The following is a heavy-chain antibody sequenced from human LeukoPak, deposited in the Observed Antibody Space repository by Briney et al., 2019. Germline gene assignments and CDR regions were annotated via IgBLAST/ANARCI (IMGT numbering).Heavy chain of an antibody. D-gene: IGHD1/OR15-1a*01. J-gene: IGHJ4*02. Sequence: GRSLRLSCAASGFTFTTFGIHWVRQAPGKGLERVAAISPHGDIEYYADSVKGRFTISRDNSKNMIYLQMNSLRGEDSAVYYCAKINNNDDYWGQGNLVTVSS. CDR2: ISPHGDIE. CDR1: GFTFTTFG. V-gene: IGHV3-30*18. CDR3: AKINNNDDY.